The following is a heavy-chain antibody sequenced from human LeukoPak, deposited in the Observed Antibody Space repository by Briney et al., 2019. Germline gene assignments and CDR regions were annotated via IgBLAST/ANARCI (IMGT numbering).Heavy chain of an antibody. D-gene: IGHD3-10*01. Sequence: SETLSLTCTVSDGSISNYYWSWLRQPPGKGLEWIGYISHSGSTNYNPSLKSRVTISVDTSKNQFSLRLSSVTAADTAVYYCARERSMVRGVSWFDPWGQGTLVTVSS. CDR2: ISHSGST. J-gene: IGHJ5*02. CDR1: DGSISNYY. V-gene: IGHV4-59*01. CDR3: ARERSMVRGVSWFDP.